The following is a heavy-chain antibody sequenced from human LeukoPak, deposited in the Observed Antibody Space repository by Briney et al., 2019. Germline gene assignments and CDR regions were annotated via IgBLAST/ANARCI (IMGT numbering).Heavy chain of an antibody. CDR3: ARDRGSGSYEWSRGY. V-gene: IGHV3-21*04. D-gene: IGHD3-10*01. CDR1: GFTFSSYS. CDR2: ISSSSSYI. J-gene: IGHJ4*02. Sequence: PGGSLRLSCAASGFTFSSYSMNWVRQAPGKGLEWVSSISSSSSYIYYADSVKGRFTISRDNAKNSLYLQMNSLRAEDTAVYYCARDRGSGSYEWSRGYWGQGTLVTVSS.